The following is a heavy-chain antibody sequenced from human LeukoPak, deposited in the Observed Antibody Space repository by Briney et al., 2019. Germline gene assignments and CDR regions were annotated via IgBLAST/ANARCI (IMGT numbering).Heavy chain of an antibody. CDR1: GYTCTNIG. J-gene: IGHJ5*02. CDR3: ARAPLQGFDP. V-gene: IGHV1-18*01. CDR2: ISAYNGNT. Sequence: ASVKVSCKASGYTCTNIGISWVRQATGQRLEWMGWISAYNGNTNYAQRLQGRVTMTTDTSKSTSYMKLRSLSADDTAVYYCARAPLQGFDPWGQGTLVTVSS. D-gene: IGHD4-11*01.